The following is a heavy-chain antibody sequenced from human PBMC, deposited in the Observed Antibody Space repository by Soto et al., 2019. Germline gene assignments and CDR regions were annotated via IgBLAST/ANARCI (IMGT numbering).Heavy chain of an antibody. Sequence: LCGGSIRSGDYYWCWIRQPPGKGLEWIGYIYYSGSTYYNPSLKSRVTISVDTSKNQFSLKLSSVTAADTAVYYCARAEMAGLPYGMDVWGQGTTVTVSS. CDR2: IYYSGST. J-gene: IGHJ6*02. CDR3: ARAEMAGLPYGMDV. CDR1: GGSIRSGDYY. D-gene: IGHD5-18*01. V-gene: IGHV4-30-4*01.